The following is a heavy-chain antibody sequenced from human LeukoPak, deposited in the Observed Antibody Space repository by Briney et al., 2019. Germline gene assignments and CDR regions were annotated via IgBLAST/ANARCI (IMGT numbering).Heavy chain of an antibody. D-gene: IGHD1-26*01. CDR2: MWYDGSNK. CDR1: GFTFSSYG. V-gene: IGHV3-33*01. J-gene: IGHJ4*02. CDR3: AREEATHIDY. Sequence: PGRSLRLSCAASGFTFSSYGMHWVRQAPGKGLEWVAVMWYDGSNKYYADSVKGRFTISRDNSKNTLYLQMNSLRAEDTAVYYCAREEATHIDYWGQGNLVTVSS.